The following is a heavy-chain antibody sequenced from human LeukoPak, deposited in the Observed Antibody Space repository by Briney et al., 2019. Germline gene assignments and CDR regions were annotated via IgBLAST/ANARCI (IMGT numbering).Heavy chain of an antibody. J-gene: IGHJ4*02. V-gene: IGHV3-21*01. CDR1: GFSFSSYS. CDR3: ARGNYYDGYFDY. CDR2: LSSSSSYI. D-gene: IGHD3-22*01. Sequence: GGSLRLSCAASGFSFSSYSMNWVRQAPGKGLEWVSSLSSSSSYIYYADSVKGRFTISRDNPKNSPYLQINSLRAEDTAVYYCARGNYYDGYFDYWGQGTLVTVSS.